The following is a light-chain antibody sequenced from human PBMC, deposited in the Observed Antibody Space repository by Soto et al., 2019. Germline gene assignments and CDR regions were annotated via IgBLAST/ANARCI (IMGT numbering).Light chain of an antibody. J-gene: IGKJ1*01. CDR2: AAS. Sequence: EIVLTQSPGTLSSSPGERTTLSCRASESVSSNYLAWYQQRPGQAPRLLIYAASNRARGIPDRFGGSGSGAAFTRTVSRLEPEDFAVDYWQQYGSAPWTFGQGTKV. CDR1: ESVSSNY. CDR3: QQYGSAPWT. V-gene: IGKV3-20*01.